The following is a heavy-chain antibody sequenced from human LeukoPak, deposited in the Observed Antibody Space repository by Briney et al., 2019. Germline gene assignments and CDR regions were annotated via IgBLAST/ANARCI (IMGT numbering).Heavy chain of an antibody. J-gene: IGHJ4*02. Sequence: GGSLRLSCAASGFTFSSNEMNWVRQAPGKGLEWVSYINSGGTIIYYADSVKGRFTISRDNAKNSLYLLMNSLRAEDTAIYYCARDWFADWGQGTLVIVSS. V-gene: IGHV3-48*03. CDR1: GFTFSSNE. CDR2: INSGGTII. CDR3: ARDWFAD.